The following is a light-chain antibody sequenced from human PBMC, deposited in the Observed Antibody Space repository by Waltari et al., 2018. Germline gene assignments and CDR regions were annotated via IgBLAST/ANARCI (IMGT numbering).Light chain of an antibody. CDR2: KTS. CDR3: QQYNTYPLV. Sequence: DIQMTQSPLTLSASIGENVVITCRASQNISKWLAWYQKKDGIAPKVLMYKTSSLEKGVPLRFSGSGSGTEFTLTITNLQPDDSATYFCQQYNTYPLVFGGGT. CDR1: QNISKW. J-gene: IGKJ4*01. V-gene: IGKV1-5*03.